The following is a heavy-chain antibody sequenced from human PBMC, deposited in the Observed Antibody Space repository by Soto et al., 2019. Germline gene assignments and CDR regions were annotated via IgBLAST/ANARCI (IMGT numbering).Heavy chain of an antibody. CDR2: ISGSGGST. D-gene: IGHD3-22*01. Sequence: GGSLRLSCAASGFTFSSYAMSWVRQAPGKGLEWVSAISGSGGSTYYADSVKGRFTISRDNSKNTLYLQMNSLRAEDTAVYYCAKSSLRAYYYDSSGYWVYWGQGPLVTVSS. J-gene: IGHJ4*02. CDR3: AKSSLRAYYYDSSGYWVY. V-gene: IGHV3-23*01. CDR1: GFTFSSYA.